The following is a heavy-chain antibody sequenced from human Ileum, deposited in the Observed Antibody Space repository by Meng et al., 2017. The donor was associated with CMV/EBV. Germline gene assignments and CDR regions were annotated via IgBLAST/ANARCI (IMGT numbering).Heavy chain of an antibody. Sequence: QAQLQESVPGLVKPSQTLSLTCAVSGDFIKGGGFYWTWTGQPPGKALEWIGYIYFSGSTYYNPSLKSRVTISVDTAKNQFSLNLNSVTAADTAVYYCARGPGGDWFDPWGQGTLVTVSS. CDR1: GDFIKGGGFY. CDR2: IYFSGST. V-gene: IGHV4-30-4*01. J-gene: IGHJ5*02. D-gene: IGHD3-16*01. CDR3: ARGPGGDWFDP.